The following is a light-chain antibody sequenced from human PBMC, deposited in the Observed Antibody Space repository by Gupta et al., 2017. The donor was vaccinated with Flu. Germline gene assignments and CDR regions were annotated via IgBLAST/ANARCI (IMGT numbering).Light chain of an antibody. V-gene: IGLV2-23*01. CDR2: DAT. CDR3: SSYVGSGIFV. Sequence: GGDIGSSDLVSWYQQYPGKAPKLIIYDATKRPSGVSNRFSGSQSGNTASLTISGLQAEDEAGYYCSSYVGSGIFVFGTGTKVTVL. CDR1: GGDIGSSDL. J-gene: IGLJ1*01.